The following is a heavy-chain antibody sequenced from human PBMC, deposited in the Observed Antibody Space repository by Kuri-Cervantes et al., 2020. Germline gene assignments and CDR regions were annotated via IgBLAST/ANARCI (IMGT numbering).Heavy chain of an antibody. V-gene: IGHV1-46*02. J-gene: IGHJ6*02. CDR3: ARDPGGYYYGSGSYYSLSYGMDV. D-gene: IGHD3-10*01. Sequence: ASVKVSCKASGYTFNSYHIHWVRQAPGQGLEWLGIINPSGGSTSYAQKFQGRVTMTRDTSTSTFYMEVSSLRSEDTAVYYCARDPGGYYYGSGSYYSLSYGMDVWGQGTTVTVSS. CDR2: INPSGGST. CDR1: GYTFNSYH.